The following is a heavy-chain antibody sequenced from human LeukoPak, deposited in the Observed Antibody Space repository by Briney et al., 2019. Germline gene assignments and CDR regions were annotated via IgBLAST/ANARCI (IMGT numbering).Heavy chain of an antibody. CDR2: IYYSGST. CDR3: ARGDLASGXYNWYFQH. V-gene: IGHV4-59*01. Sequence: SETLSLTCTVSGGSISSYYWSWIRQPPGKGLEWIGYIYYSGSTNYNPSLKSRVTISVDTSKNQFSLKLSSVTAADTAVYYCARGDLASGXYNWYFQHWGQGTLVTVSS. CDR1: GGSISSYY. D-gene: IGHD6-19*01. J-gene: IGHJ1*01.